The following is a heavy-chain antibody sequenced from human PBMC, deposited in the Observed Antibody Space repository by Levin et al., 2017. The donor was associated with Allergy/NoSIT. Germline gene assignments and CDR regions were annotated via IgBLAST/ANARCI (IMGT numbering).Heavy chain of an antibody. V-gene: IGHV3-72*01. CDR2: TRNKANSYTT. D-gene: IGHD2-15*01. CDR3: ARVHNRDCSGAGCYYFDY. CDR1: GFTFSDHY. J-gene: IGHJ4*02. Sequence: GGSLRLSCVASGFTFSDHYMDWVRQAPGKGLEWVGRTRNKANSYTTEYAASVKGRFTISRDESKNSLFLQMNSLKTEDTAVYYCARVHNRDCSGAGCYYFDYWGQGTLVTVSS.